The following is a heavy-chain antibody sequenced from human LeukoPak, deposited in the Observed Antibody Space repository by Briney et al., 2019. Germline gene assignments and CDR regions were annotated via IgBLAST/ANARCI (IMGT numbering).Heavy chain of an antibody. CDR3: ARDMRRASGSSGYLFDY. D-gene: IGHD3-22*01. CDR1: GFTFNSYW. V-gene: IGHV3-74*01. Sequence: PGGSLRLSCAASGFTFNSYWMHWDRQAPGKGLVWVSRMSADGSSTTYADSVKGRFTISRDNAKNTLYLQMNGLRAEDTAVYYCARDMRRASGSSGYLFDYWGQGTLVTVSS. CDR2: MSADGSST. J-gene: IGHJ4*02.